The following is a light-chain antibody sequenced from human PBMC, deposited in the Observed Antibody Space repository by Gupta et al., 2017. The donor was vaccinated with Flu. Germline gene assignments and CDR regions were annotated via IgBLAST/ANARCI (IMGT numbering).Light chain of an antibody. J-gene: IGKJ4*01. CDR2: GAS. Sequence: EIVLTQSPGTLSLSPGERATLSCRASQSVSSSYLAWYQQKPGQAPRLLIYGASSRATGIPDRFSGSGSGTDXTLTISXLEPEDFAVYYCQQYGSSRGLTFGXGTKVEIK. V-gene: IGKV3-20*01. CDR3: QQYGSSRGLT. CDR1: QSVSSSY.